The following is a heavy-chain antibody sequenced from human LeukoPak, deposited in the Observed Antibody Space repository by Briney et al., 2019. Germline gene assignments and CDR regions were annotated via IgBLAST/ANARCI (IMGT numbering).Heavy chain of an antibody. Sequence: PSETLSLTCTVSGGSISSTTYYWAWIRQPPGKGLEWIGEINHSGSTNYNPSLKSRVTISVDTSKNQFSLKLSSVTAADTAVYYCAISTLGGEIPLPYYYYYYMDVWGKGTTVTISS. CDR2: INHSGST. CDR3: AISTLGGEIPLPYYYYYYMDV. CDR1: GGSISSTTYY. J-gene: IGHJ6*03. V-gene: IGHV4-39*07. D-gene: IGHD3-10*01.